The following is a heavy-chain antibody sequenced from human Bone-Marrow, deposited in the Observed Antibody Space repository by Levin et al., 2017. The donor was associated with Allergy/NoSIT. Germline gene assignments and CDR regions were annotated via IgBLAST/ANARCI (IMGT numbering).Heavy chain of an antibody. Sequence: GGSLRLSCAASGFTFSTSWMSWVRQAPGKGLEWVANIKYDETEKYYVDSVKGRFTISRDNGEMSLHLLMNSLRAEDTAVYYCATLFGSRSIFDNWGQGVLVTVSS. V-gene: IGHV3-7*01. J-gene: IGHJ4*02. CDR2: IKYDETEK. CDR3: ATLFGSRSIFDN. D-gene: IGHD3-3*01. CDR1: GFTFSTSW.